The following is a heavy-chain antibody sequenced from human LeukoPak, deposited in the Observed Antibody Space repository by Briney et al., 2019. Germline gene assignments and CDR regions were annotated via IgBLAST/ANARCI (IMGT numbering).Heavy chain of an antibody. Sequence: KPGGSLRLSCAGSGFDFSDNYMAWIRQTPGKGLQRVSYISRGRDDKAYADSVKGRFTISRDSGKNSLYLQMNSLTAEDTAVYYCAREFGISRAFDIWGQGTMVTVSS. CDR1: GFDFSDNY. J-gene: IGHJ3*02. CDR2: ISRGRDDK. V-gene: IGHV3-11*05. D-gene: IGHD3-10*01. CDR3: AREFGISRAFDI.